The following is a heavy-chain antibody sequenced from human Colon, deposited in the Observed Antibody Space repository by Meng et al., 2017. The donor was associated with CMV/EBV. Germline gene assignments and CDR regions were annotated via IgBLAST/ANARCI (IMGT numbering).Heavy chain of an antibody. J-gene: IGHJ4*02. CDR2: INPKSGDT. CDR1: GYTFSGYY. Sequence: QVGLVQVGAEVRQPGASVRVSCMSYGYTFSGYYVHWVRQAPGQGLEWMGWINPKSGDTKYAQKFQDRVTMTRDTSIGTAYMDLSRLTSDDTALYYCARGVVGGYNFGFPVAYYCDYWGQGTLVTVSS. CDR3: ARGVVGGYNFGFPVAYYCDY. D-gene: IGHD1-1*01. V-gene: IGHV1-2*02.